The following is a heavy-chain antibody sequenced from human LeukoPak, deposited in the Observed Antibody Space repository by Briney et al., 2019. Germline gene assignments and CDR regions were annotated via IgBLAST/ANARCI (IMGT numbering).Heavy chain of an antibody. D-gene: IGHD6-19*01. J-gene: IGHJ4*02. CDR3: ARGHQLNNPYDHIAVAEVDY. CDR1: GFTFSSYS. V-gene: IGHV3-21*01. Sequence: TGGSLRLSCAASGFTFSSYSMNWVRQAPGKGLEWVSSISSSSSYIYYADSVKGRFTISRDNAKNSLYLQMNSLRAEDTAVYYCARGHQLNNPYDHIAVAEVDYWGQGTLVTVSS. CDR2: ISSSSSYI.